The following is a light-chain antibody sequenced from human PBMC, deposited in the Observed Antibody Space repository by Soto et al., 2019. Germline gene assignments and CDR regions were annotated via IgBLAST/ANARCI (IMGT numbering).Light chain of an antibody. CDR3: QQRVNWPPT. CDR1: QSLSDY. J-gene: IGKJ4*01. V-gene: IGKV3-11*01. Sequence: EVVLTQSPASLSLSPGDRATLSCRADQSLSDYLAWYQQKPGQPPRLLFFDASSRASGVPHRFSAGGSGTDFTLIISSLQPEDFAVYYCQQRVNWPPTFGGGTKVEI. CDR2: DAS.